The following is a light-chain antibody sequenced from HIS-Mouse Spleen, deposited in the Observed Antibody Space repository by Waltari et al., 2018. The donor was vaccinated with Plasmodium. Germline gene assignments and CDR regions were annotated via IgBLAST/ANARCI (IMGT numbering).Light chain of an antibody. CDR1: ALPNTY. J-gene: IGLJ3*02. CDR2: DDS. V-gene: IGLV3-10*01. Sequence: SYELTQPPSVSVSPGKTARITCYGDALPNTYASWYQQQSGQAPVLVNYDDSKRPSGIPERFSGSSSGTMATLTISGAQVEDEADYYCYSTDSSGNHRVFGGGTKLTVL. CDR3: YSTDSSGNHRV.